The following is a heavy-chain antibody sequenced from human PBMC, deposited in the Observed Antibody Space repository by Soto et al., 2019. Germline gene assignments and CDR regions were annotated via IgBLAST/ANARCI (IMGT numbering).Heavy chain of an antibody. CDR3: ARGSGYHNY. V-gene: IGHV5-51*01. Sequence: LGESLKISCTGSGYPFTTNWIAWVRQMPGKGLERVGIIYPSDSDTTYSPSFRGQVTISVDKSTSTAYLQWSSLKASDTAIYYCARGSGYHNYWGQGTLVTVSS. J-gene: IGHJ4*02. CDR1: GYPFTTNW. D-gene: IGHD5-12*01. CDR2: IYPSDSDT.